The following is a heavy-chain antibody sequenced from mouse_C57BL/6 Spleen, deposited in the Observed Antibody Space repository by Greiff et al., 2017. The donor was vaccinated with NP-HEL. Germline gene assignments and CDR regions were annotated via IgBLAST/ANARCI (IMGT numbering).Heavy chain of an antibody. Sequence: VKLMESGPGLVAPSQSLSITCTVSGFSLTSYGVDWVRQSPGKGLEWLGVIWGVGSTNYNSALKSRLSISKDNSKSQVFLKMNSLQTDDTAMYYCASTLTGTGAMDYWGQGTSVTVSS. CDR1: GFSLTSYG. CDR3: ASTLTGTGAMDY. V-gene: IGHV2-6*01. CDR2: IWGVGST. D-gene: IGHD4-1*01. J-gene: IGHJ4*01.